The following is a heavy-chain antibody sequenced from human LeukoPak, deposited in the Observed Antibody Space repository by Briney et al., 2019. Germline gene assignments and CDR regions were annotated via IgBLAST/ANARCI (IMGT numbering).Heavy chain of an antibody. Sequence: GGSLRLSCAASGSSFSSYGMHWVRQAPGKGLEWVAVISYDGRNKYYADSVKGRFTISRDTSKNTLYLQMNSLRAEDTAVYYCASEDGHNPNLGFDYWGQGTLVTVSS. CDR3: ASEDGHNPNLGFDY. V-gene: IGHV3-30*03. CDR1: GSSFSSYG. J-gene: IGHJ4*02. CDR2: ISYDGRNK. D-gene: IGHD5-24*01.